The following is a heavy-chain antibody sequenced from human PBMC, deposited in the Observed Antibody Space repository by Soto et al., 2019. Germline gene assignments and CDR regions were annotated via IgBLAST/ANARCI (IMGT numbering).Heavy chain of an antibody. D-gene: IGHD3-22*01. V-gene: IGHV3-30*18. CDR2: ISYDGSNK. CDR1: GFTFSSYG. J-gene: IGHJ4*02. Sequence: GGSLRLSCAASGFTFSSYGMHWVRQAPGKGLEWVAVISYDGSNKYYADSVKGRFTISRDNSKNTLYLQMNSLRAEDTAVYYCAKDPLPYYDSSGYYSHAYYFDYWGQGTLVTVSS. CDR3: AKDPLPYYDSSGYYSHAYYFDY.